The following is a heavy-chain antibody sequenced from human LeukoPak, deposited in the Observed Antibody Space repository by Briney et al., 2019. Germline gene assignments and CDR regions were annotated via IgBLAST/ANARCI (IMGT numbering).Heavy chain of an antibody. Sequence: SETLSLTCAVYGGSFSGYYWSWIRQPAGKGLEWIGRIYTSGSTNYNPSLKSRVTMSVDTSKNQFSLKLSSVTAADTAVYYCARDNYSYGYWFFDYWGQGTLVTVSS. CDR3: ARDNYSYGYWFFDY. V-gene: IGHV4-4*07. J-gene: IGHJ4*02. D-gene: IGHD5-18*01. CDR2: IYTSGST. CDR1: GGSFSGYY.